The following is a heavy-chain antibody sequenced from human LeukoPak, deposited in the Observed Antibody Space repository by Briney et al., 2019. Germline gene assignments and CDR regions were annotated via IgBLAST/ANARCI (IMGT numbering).Heavy chain of an antibody. CDR2: ISGDGVST. V-gene: IGHV3-43*02. CDR1: GLPIADFA. Sequence: GGSLRLSCVASGLPIADFAMHWVRQAPGKGLGWVSHISGDGVSTFYAESVKGRFSISRDNSKNSLSLEMNSLRTEDTAMYYCARESGKFDYWGQGTLVAVSS. CDR3: ARESGKFDY. J-gene: IGHJ4*02.